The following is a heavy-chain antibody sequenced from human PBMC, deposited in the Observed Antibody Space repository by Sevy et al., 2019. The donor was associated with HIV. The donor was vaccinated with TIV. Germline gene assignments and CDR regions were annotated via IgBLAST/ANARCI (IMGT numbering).Heavy chain of an antibody. CDR2: ISSSSSYI. J-gene: IGHJ6*02. CDR3: AGGCSTSCYGDYYYYGMDV. CDR1: GFTFSSYS. V-gene: IGHV3-21*01. Sequence: GGSLRLSCAASGFTFSSYSMNWVRQAPGKGLEWFSSISSSSSYIYYADSVKGRFTISRDNATNSLYLPMNSLRAEDTAVYYCAGGCSTSCYGDYYYYGMDVWGQGTTVTVSS. D-gene: IGHD2-2*01.